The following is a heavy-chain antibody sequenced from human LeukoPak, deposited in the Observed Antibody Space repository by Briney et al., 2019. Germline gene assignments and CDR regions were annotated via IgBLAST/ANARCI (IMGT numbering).Heavy chain of an antibody. V-gene: IGHV3-30-3*01. CDR1: GFTFSSYA. CDR2: ISYDGSNK. CDR3: ARAYVTIYGSGSWAHDAFDI. Sequence: PGGSLRISCAASGFTFSSYAMPWVRQAPGKGLEWVAVISYDGSNKYYADSVKGRFTISRDNSKNTLYLQMNSLRAEDTAVYYCARAYVTIYGSGSWAHDAFDIWGQGTMVTVSS. J-gene: IGHJ3*02. D-gene: IGHD3-10*01.